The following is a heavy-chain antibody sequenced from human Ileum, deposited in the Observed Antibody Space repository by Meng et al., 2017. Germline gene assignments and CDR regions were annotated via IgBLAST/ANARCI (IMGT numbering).Heavy chain of an antibody. CDR2: IYHSGTT. J-gene: IGHJ5*02. CDR1: CGSGGPFSSATW. V-gene: IGHV4-4*02. Sequence: QMQVQSSGPGLGKPSGTLSLTCTVSCGSGGPFSSATWWSWVRQSPGKGLEWIGEIYHSGTTTDYNPSFKSRVTISVDQSKNQFSLRLSSVTAADTAVYYCATRYHDSSPFDPWGQGTLVTVSS. D-gene: IGHD3-22*01. CDR3: ATRYHDSSPFDP.